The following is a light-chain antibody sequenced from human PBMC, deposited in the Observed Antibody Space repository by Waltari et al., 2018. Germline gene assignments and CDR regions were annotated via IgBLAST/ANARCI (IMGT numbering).Light chain of an antibody. J-gene: IGLJ1*01. Sequence: QLVLTQSPSASASLGASVKITCTLSSGHSRNAIAWHQQQPEKGPRYLMRVNSDGSHSKGDGIPDRVSGSSSGAERYLTISSLQSEDEADYYCQMWGTDIHVFGTGTKVTVL. CDR1: SGHSRNA. V-gene: IGLV4-69*01. CDR3: QMWGTDIHV. CDR2: VNSDGSH.